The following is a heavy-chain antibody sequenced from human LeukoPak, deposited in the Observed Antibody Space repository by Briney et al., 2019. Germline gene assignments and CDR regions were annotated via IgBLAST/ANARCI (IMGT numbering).Heavy chain of an antibody. CDR1: EYTFTSYA. D-gene: IGHD4-17*01. CDR3: ARDRAPKTVTSEVDAFDI. CDR2: INAGNGDT. Sequence: ASVKVSCTASEYTFTSYAIHWVRQAPGQRLEWMGWINAGNGDTKYSQEFQGRVTITRDTSASTAYMELSSLRSEDMAVYYCARDRAPKTVTSEVDAFDIWGQGTMVTVSS. J-gene: IGHJ3*02. V-gene: IGHV1-3*03.